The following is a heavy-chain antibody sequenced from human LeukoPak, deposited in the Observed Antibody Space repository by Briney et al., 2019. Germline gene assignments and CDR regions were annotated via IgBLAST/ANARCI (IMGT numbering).Heavy chain of an antibody. CDR3: ARSRGAADAFDI. CDR2: IWYDGSNK. Sequence: PGRSLRLSCAASGFTFSSYGMHWVRQAPGKGLEWVAVIWYDGSNKYYADSVKGRFTISRDNPKNTLYLQMNSLRAEDTAVYYCARSRGAADAFDIWGQGTMVTVSS. D-gene: IGHD3-10*01. V-gene: IGHV3-33*01. J-gene: IGHJ3*02. CDR1: GFTFSSYG.